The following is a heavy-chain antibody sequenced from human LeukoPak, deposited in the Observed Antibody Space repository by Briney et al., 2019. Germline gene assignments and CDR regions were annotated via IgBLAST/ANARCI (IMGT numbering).Heavy chain of an antibody. CDR1: GFTVSSNY. CDR3: ARDSPYYDILTGYFSPPLDY. V-gene: IGHV3-48*02. D-gene: IGHD3-9*01. CDR2: ISSSSSTI. J-gene: IGHJ4*02. Sequence: GGSLRLSCAASGFTVSSNYMSWVRQAPGKGLEWVSYISSSSSTIYYADSVKGRFTISRDNAKNSLYLQMNSLRDEDTAVYYCARDSPYYDILTGYFSPPLDYWGQGTLVTVSS.